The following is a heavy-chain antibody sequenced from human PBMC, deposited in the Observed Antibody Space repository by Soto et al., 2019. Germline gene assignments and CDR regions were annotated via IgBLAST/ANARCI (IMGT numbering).Heavy chain of an antibody. CDR3: ARGNNGMDV. Sequence: EVQLVESGGGLVQPGGSLRLSCAASGFTFSNYWMHWVRQAPGKGLVWVSRIKSDGSSTNYADSVKGRITSSRDNAKNTLYLQLNSLRVEDTAVYYCARGNNGMDVWGQGTTVTVSS. J-gene: IGHJ6*02. CDR2: IKSDGSST. CDR1: GFTFSNYW. V-gene: IGHV3-74*01.